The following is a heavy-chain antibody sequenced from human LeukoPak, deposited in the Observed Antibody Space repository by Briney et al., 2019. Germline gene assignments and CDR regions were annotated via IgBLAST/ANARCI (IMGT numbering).Heavy chain of an antibody. J-gene: IGHJ4*02. Sequence: GGSLRLSCAVSGFTFSSYAMSWVRQASGKGLEWVSAISGSGGSTYYADSVKGRFTISRDNSKNTLYLQMSSLRAEDTAVYYSAKDWALAAAGRADPHWGQGTLVTVSS. CDR1: GFTFSSYA. CDR3: AKDWALAAAGRADPH. D-gene: IGHD6-13*01. V-gene: IGHV3-23*01. CDR2: ISGSGGST.